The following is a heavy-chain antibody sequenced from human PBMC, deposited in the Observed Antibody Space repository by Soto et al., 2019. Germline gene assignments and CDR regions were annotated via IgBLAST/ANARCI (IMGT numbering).Heavy chain of an antibody. V-gene: IGHV3-74*01. Sequence: EVQLVESGGGLVQPGGSLRLSCAASGFTFSSYWMHWVRQAPGKGLVWVSRINGDGSRTNYADSVKGRFTISRDNAKNTVYLQMNSLRAGDTAVYYCARDYNYTFNSWGQGTLLTVSS. CDR3: ARDYNYTFNS. D-gene: IGHD1-1*01. J-gene: IGHJ5*01. CDR1: GFTFSSYW. CDR2: INGDGSRT.